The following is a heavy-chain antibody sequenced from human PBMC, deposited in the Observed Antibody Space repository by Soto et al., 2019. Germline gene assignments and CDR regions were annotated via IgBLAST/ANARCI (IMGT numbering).Heavy chain of an antibody. CDR2: IYYSGST. J-gene: IGHJ4*02. CDR3: ASMYYDFWSGYFREDY. Sequence: ASETLSLTCTVSGGPISSSSYYWGWIRQPPGKGLEWIGSIYYSGSTYYNPSLKSRVTISVDTSKNQFSLKLSSVTAADTAVYYCASMYYDFWSGYFREDYWGQGTLVTVSS. CDR1: GGPISSSSYY. D-gene: IGHD3-3*01. V-gene: IGHV4-39*01.